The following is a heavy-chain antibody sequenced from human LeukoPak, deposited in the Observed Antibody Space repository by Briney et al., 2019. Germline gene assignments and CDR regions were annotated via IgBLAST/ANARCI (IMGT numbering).Heavy chain of an antibody. J-gene: IGHJ4*02. CDR1: GFAFNFYA. CDR3: ARLVGGGSGTI. D-gene: IGHD3-10*01. CDR2: INANGINT. V-gene: IGHV3-23*01. Sequence: GGSLRLSCAASGFAFNFYAMSWVRQAPGKGLQWVSTINANGINTYYADSVRGRFTISRDNSKDTLYLQMNSLRAEDTALYYCARLVGGGSGTIGGQGTLVTVSS.